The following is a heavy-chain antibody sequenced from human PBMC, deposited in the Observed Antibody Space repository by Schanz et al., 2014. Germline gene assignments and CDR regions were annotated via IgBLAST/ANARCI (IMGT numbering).Heavy chain of an antibody. CDR3: ARHNRVWFGKEGC. D-gene: IGHD3-10*01. V-gene: IGHV4-39*01. Sequence: QLQMQTSGPGLVRPWETLSLTCTVSGGSISDSGAYWGWFRQTPGKGLEWIANLFYGGSKYYNPPFESGVPMPVAASNNQYSRGLGSVTAADTGVYYCARHNRVWFGKEGCWGQGTLVTVSS. CDR1: GGSISDSGAY. J-gene: IGHJ4*02. CDR2: LFYGGSK.